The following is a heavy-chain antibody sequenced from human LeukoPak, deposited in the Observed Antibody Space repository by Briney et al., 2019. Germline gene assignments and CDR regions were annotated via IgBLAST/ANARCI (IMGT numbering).Heavy chain of an antibody. D-gene: IGHD6-13*01. Sequence: SESLPLTWTVSGGSISRYYSSWVWQPPRKGLEWIGYIYYSGSTNYTPDLKSPVTISVDTSKDQFSLKLSSVTAADTAVYYCAREGIAAARNAFDIWGQGTMVTVSS. J-gene: IGHJ3*02. CDR2: IYYSGST. CDR3: AREGIAAARNAFDI. CDR1: GGSISRYY. V-gene: IGHV4-59*01.